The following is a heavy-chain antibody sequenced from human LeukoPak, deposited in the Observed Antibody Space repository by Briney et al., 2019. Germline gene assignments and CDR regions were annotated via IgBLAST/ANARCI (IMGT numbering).Heavy chain of an antibody. Sequence: SETLSLTCTVSGGSISSSSYYWGWIRQPPGKGLEWIGSIYYSGSTYYNPSLKSRVTISVDTSKNQFSLKLSSVTAADTAVCYCARRSVLRAFDIWGQGTMVTVSS. CDR3: ARRSVLRAFDI. V-gene: IGHV4-39*01. D-gene: IGHD3-3*01. CDR2: IYYSGST. J-gene: IGHJ3*02. CDR1: GGSISSSSYY.